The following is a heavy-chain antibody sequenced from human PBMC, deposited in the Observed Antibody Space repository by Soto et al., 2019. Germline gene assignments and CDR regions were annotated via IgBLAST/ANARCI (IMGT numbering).Heavy chain of an antibody. J-gene: IGHJ6*02. CDR2: INHSGST. V-gene: IGHV4-34*01. CDR1: GGSFSGYY. CDR3: ARGASIIDGSGTYGMDV. D-gene: IGHD3-10*01. Sequence: PSETLSLTCAVYGGSFSGYYWSWIRQPPGKGLEWIGEINHSGSTNYNPSLKSRVTISVDTSKNQFSLKLSSVTAADTAVYYCARGASIIDGSGTYGMDVWGQGTTVTVSS.